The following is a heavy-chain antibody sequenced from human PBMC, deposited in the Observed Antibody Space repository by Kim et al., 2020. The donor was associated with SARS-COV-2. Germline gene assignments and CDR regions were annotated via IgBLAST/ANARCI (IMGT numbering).Heavy chain of an antibody. V-gene: IGHV3-64D*09. D-gene: IGHD6-19*01. CDR3: VKGRDSSGWYYFDH. CDR2: INSDGGTT. CDR1: GFTFSGYA. Sequence: GGSLRLSCSASGFTFSGYAMHWVRQAPGKGLESVSAINSDGGTTYYADSVKGRLTISRDNSKNTLYLQMSSLRADDTAVYYCVKGRDSSGWYYFDHWGQGTLVTVSS. J-gene: IGHJ4*02.